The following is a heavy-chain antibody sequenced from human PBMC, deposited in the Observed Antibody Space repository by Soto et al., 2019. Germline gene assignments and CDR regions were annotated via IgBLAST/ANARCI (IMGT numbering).Heavy chain of an antibody. D-gene: IGHD3-16*01. V-gene: IGHV3-30*03. CDR3: ARDGWGSNWYSDL. J-gene: IGHJ2*01. CDR2: ISYDGKQT. Sequence: GGSRRRSCSAFGVTFKDYGMHWFRQAPGNGLEWVAVISYDGKQTYYADSVKGRFTISKDKSKRTLFLQMNSLRVDDTAVYYCARDGWGSNWYSDLWGRGTLVTVSS. CDR1: GVTFKDYG.